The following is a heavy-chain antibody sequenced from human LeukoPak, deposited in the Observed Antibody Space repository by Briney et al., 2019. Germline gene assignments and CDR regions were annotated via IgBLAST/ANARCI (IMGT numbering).Heavy chain of an antibody. Sequence: SETLSLTCTVSGGSISTSNYYWGWIRQPPGKGLEWIGNIFYSGSTYYGPSLKSRLTISLDTSRNQFSLKLSSVTAADTAVYYCARGIGNYDFWSGYYYYYYYYMDVWGKGTTVTVSS. V-gene: IGHV4-39*07. J-gene: IGHJ6*03. CDR2: IFYSGST. CDR3: ARGIGNYDFWSGYYYYYYYYMDV. CDR1: GGSISTSNYY. D-gene: IGHD3-3*01.